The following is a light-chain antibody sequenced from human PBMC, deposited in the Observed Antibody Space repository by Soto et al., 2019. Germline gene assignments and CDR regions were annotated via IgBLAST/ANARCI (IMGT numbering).Light chain of an antibody. CDR3: CSYTDIALDVV. CDR2: RNN. Sequence: QSVLTQPPSASGSPGQRVTISCSGSSSNIGNNYVFWYHQLPGAAPKLLTYRNNQRPSGVPDRFSGSKSGNTASLTISGVRPEDEADYYCCSYTDIALDVVFGGGTKVTVL. J-gene: IGLJ2*01. V-gene: IGLV1-47*01. CDR1: SSNIGNNY.